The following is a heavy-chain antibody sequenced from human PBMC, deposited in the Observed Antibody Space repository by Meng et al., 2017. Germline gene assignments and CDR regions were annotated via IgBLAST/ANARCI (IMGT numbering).Heavy chain of an antibody. CDR3: AKGAYSGLDY. CDR2: TYYRSKWYN. Sequence: QVQSRQSGPGLGKPATTLSLTCAISGDSVAGYSAAWNWNRQSPSRGLEWLGRTYYRSKWYNDYAVSVKSRITINPDTSKNQFSLQLNSVTPEDTAVYYCAKGAYSGLDYWGQGTLVTVSS. J-gene: IGHJ4*02. V-gene: IGHV6-1*01. D-gene: IGHD6-25*01. CDR1: GDSVAGYSAA.